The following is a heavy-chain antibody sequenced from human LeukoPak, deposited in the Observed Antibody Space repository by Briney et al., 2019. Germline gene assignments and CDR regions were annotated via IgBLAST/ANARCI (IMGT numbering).Heavy chain of an antibody. J-gene: IGHJ4*02. CDR3: ARDRYGSDS. Sequence: PGGSLRLSCAASGFTFSSYDMTWVRQAPGKGLEWLSFISYDGNNKYYADSVKGRFTISRDNSKNTLYLQMNSLSAEDTAVYYCARDRYGSDSWGQGTLVTVSS. V-gene: IGHV3-30*03. CDR1: GFTFSSYD. D-gene: IGHD4-17*01. CDR2: ISYDGNNK.